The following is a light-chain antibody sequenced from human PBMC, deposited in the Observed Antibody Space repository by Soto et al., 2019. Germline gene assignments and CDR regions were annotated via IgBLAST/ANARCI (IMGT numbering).Light chain of an antibody. CDR1: SSDVGGYNY. V-gene: IGLV2-14*03. CDR3: NSYTTGTSGV. CDR2: DVS. Sequence: QSALAQPASVSGSPGQSITISCTGTSSDVGGYNYVSWYQQHPGKAPKLMIYDVSNRPSGVSNRFSGSKSGNTASLTISGLQAEDEADYYCNSYTTGTSGVFGGGTKLTVL. J-gene: IGLJ2*01.